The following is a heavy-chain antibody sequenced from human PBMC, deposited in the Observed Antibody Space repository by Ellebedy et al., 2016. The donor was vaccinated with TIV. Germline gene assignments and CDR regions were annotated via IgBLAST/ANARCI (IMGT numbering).Heavy chain of an antibody. V-gene: IGHV4-34*01. J-gene: IGHJ4*02. Sequence: SETLSLTCAVYGGPFSSYYWSWIRQPPGKGLEWIGEIYHSEATNYNPSLMSRVTISVDTSKNQFSLKLSSVTAADTAVYYCARTNYDSSGYHFDYWGRGTRVTVSS. CDR3: ARTNYDSSGYHFDY. CDR1: GGPFSSYY. D-gene: IGHD3-22*01. CDR2: IYHSEAT.